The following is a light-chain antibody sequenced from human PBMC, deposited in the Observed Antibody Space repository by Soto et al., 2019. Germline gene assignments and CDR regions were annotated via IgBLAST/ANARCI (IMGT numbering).Light chain of an antibody. V-gene: IGKV3-20*01. Sequence: EIVLPQSPGTLSLSPGERATLSCRASQSVSSSYLAWYQRKPGQAPRLLIYGASSRAIHTPDRFSGSGSGTDFTLTISGLEPEDFAVYYCQHFGNSLWTFGQGTKVDIK. J-gene: IGKJ1*01. CDR2: GAS. CDR1: QSVSSSY. CDR3: QHFGNSLWT.